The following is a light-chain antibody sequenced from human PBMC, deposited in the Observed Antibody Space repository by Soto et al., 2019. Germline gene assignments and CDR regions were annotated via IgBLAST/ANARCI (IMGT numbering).Light chain of an antibody. V-gene: IGKV1-39*01. CDR3: QQSYSIPYI. CDR2: AAS. J-gene: IGKJ2*01. Sequence: DIQMTQSPSSLSASVGDRVTITCRASQSISSYLNWYQQKLGKAPKLLIYAASSLQSGVSSRFSGSGSGTDFTLTISRLQPEDFAIYYCQQSYSIPYIFGQGTKLEIK. CDR1: QSISSY.